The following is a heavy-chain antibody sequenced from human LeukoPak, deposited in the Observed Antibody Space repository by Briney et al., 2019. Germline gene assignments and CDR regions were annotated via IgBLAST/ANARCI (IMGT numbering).Heavy chain of an antibody. CDR2: INHSGST. J-gene: IGHJ4*02. V-gene: IGHV4-34*01. CDR1: GGSFSGYY. CDR3: ARHGGGRKYYYDSSGYYYVDY. D-gene: IGHD3-22*01. Sequence: PSETLSLTCAVYGGSFSGYYWSWIRQPPGKGLEWIGEINHSGSTNYNPSLKSRVTISVDTSKNQFSLKLSSVTAADTAVYYCARHGGGRKYYYDSSGYYYVDYWGQGTLVTVSS.